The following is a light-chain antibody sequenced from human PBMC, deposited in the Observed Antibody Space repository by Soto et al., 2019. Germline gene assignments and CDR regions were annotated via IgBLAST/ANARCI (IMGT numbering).Light chain of an antibody. J-gene: IGKJ5*01. CDR3: HHYYSTPIT. Sequence: DIVMTQSPDSLAVSLGERATINCKSSRSVLSSSDNRNYLDWFQQKPGQPPRLLISWASTRGSGVPDRFSGSGSGKDFTLTISSLQAEDVAVYYCHHYYSTPITFGQGTRLEIK. CDR2: WAS. V-gene: IGKV4-1*01. CDR1: RSVLSSSDNRNY.